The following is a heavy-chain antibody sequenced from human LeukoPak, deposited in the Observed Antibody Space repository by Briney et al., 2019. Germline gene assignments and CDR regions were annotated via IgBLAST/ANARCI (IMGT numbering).Heavy chain of an antibody. D-gene: IGHD5-12*01. Sequence: GGSLRLSCAASGFTFSSYGMHWVRQAPGKGLEWVAFIRYDGSNKYYADSVKGRFTISRDNSKNALYLHVNSLRPEDTAVYYCAKGNGYEAQYYYYYMDVWGKGTTVTISS. CDR1: GFTFSSYG. J-gene: IGHJ6*03. CDR2: IRYDGSNK. V-gene: IGHV3-30*02. CDR3: AKGNGYEAQYYYYYMDV.